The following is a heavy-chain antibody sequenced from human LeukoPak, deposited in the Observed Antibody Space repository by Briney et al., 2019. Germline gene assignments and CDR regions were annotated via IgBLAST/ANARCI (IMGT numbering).Heavy chain of an antibody. Sequence: PSETLSLTCTVAGDSFSSSSHYWAWIRQPPGEGLEWIGTLFYGGKTYSNPSLKSRVTMSIDTSKTQFSLKLSSVTAADTAVYYCVRRRYYDAFDIWGQGTMVTVSS. D-gene: IGHD3-10*01. J-gene: IGHJ3*02. V-gene: IGHV4-39*01. CDR2: LFYGGKT. CDR1: GDSFSSSSHY. CDR3: VRRRYYDAFDI.